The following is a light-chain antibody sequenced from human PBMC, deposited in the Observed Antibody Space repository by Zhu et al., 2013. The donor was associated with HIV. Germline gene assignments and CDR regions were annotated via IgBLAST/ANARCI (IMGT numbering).Light chain of an antibody. CDR1: QSVANS. V-gene: IGKV3-20*01. CDR2: DAS. Sequence: EIVLTQSPVTLSLSPGERATLSCRASQSVANSLAWYQQKPGQAPRLVIYDASRRATGIPARFSGSGSGTDFTLTISRLEPEDFAVYYCQQYGTSPRTFGQGTKVEI. J-gene: IGKJ1*01. CDR3: QQYGTSPRT.